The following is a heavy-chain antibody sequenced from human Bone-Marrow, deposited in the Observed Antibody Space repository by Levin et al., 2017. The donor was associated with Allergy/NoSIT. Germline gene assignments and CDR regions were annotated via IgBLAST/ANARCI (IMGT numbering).Heavy chain of an antibody. CDR1: GGSISSSSYY. D-gene: IGHD3-10*01. V-gene: IGHV4-39*01. CDR3: ARSAGSYDY. Sequence: SQTLSLTCTVSGGSISSSSYYWGWIRQPPGKGLEWIGSIYYSGSTYYNPSLKSRVTISVDTSKNQFSLKLSSVTAADTAVYYCARSAGSYDYWGQGTLVTVSS. J-gene: IGHJ4*02. CDR2: IYYSGST.